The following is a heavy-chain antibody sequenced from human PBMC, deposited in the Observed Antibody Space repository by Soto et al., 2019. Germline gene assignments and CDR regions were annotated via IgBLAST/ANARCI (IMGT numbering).Heavy chain of an antibody. CDR3: AKSPRRGYEPPWDY. CDR2: ISGSGYNT. V-gene: IGHV3-23*01. J-gene: IGHJ4*02. Sequence: EVQLLESGGGLVQRGGSLRLSCEASGFTFSTDGMNWVREAPGRGLEWVSGISGSGYNTYYADSVKCRFTISRDNSKNTLYLQMNSLRDEDAAVYYCAKSPRRGYEPPWDYWGQGTLVTVSS. D-gene: IGHD5-12*01. CDR1: GFTFSTDG.